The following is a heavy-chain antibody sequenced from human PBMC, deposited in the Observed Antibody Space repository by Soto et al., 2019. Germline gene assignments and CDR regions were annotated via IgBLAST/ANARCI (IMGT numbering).Heavy chain of an antibody. J-gene: IGHJ5*02. CDR2: TYYRSKWYN. D-gene: IGHD6-13*01. V-gene: IGHV6-1*01. CDR1: GDSVSSNSAA. Sequence: PSQTLSLTCAISGDSVSSNSAAWNWIRQSPSRGLEWLGRTYYRSKWYNDYAVSVKSRITINPDTSKNQFSLQLNSVTPEDTAVYYCARDTSLVAAAGRRRVWFDPWGQGTLVTVSS. CDR3: ARDTSLVAAAGRRRVWFDP.